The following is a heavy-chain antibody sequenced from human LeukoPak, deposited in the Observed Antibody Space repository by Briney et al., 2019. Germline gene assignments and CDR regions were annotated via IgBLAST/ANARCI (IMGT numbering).Heavy chain of an antibody. CDR1: GFTFDDYA. CDR2: ISWDGGST. Sequence: LGGSLRLSCAASGFTFDDYAMHWVRQAPGKGLEWVSLISWDGGSTYYADSVKGRFTISGDNSKNSLYLQMNSLRAEDTALYYCASTYYDFWSGPPHYWGQGTLVTVSS. J-gene: IGHJ4*02. D-gene: IGHD3-3*01. CDR3: ASTYYDFWSGPPHY. V-gene: IGHV3-43D*04.